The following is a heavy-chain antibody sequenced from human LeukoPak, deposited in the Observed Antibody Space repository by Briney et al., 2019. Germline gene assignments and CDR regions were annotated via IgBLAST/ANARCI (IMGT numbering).Heavy chain of an antibody. CDR3: ARDTGQWLEFDY. V-gene: IGHV3-20*04. Sequence: PGXSLRLSCAASGFTFDDYGMSWVRQAPGKGLEWVSGINWNGGSTVYADSVKGRFTISRDNAKNSLYLQMNSLRAEDTALYYCARDTGQWLEFDYWGQGTLVTVSS. CDR2: INWNGGST. J-gene: IGHJ4*02. D-gene: IGHD6-19*01. CDR1: GFTFDDYG.